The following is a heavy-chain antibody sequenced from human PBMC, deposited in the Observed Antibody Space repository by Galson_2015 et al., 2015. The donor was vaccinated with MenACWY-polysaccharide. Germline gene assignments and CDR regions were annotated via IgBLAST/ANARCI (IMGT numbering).Heavy chain of an antibody. CDR3: VKSGLGNLGYSMVRGVDY. CDR2: LSASGVKT. J-gene: IGHJ4*02. CDR1: GFTFSSYS. Sequence: SLRLSCAASGFTFSSYSMNWVRQDPGKGLEWVSGLSASGVKTYYADSVKGRFTISRDNSKNTLYLRMNSLRAEDTAIYHCVKSGLGNLGYSMVRGVDYWGRGTLATVSS. D-gene: IGHD3-10*01. V-gene: IGHV3-23*01.